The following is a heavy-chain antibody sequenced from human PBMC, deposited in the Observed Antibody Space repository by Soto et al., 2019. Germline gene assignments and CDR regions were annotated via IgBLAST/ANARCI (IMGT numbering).Heavy chain of an antibody. V-gene: IGHV4-30-2*01. J-gene: IGHJ5*02. Sequence: QLQLQESGSGLVKPSQTLSLTCAVSGGSISSGAYSWSWIRQPPGKGLEWIGYIYHSGTTYYNPSLKSRVTISVDRSKNQFSLKLSSVTAADTAVYYCARRTVHYYDSSGYTNWFDPWGQGTLVTVSS. CDR2: IYHSGTT. CDR3: ARRTVHYYDSSGYTNWFDP. CDR1: GGSISSGAYS. D-gene: IGHD3-22*01.